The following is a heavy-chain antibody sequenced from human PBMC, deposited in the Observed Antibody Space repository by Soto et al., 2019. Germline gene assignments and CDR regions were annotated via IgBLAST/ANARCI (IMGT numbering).Heavy chain of an antibody. CDR2: ISAYNGNT. CDR3: ARVGPDTAMVTSGYGMDV. CDR1: GYTFTSYG. D-gene: IGHD5-18*01. V-gene: IGHV1-18*04. J-gene: IGHJ6*02. Sequence: ASVKVSCKASGYTFTSYGISWVRQAPGQGLEWMGWISAYNGNTNYAQKLQGRVTMTTDTSTSTAYMELRSLRSDDTAVYYCARVGPDTAMVTSGYGMDVWGQGTTVTV.